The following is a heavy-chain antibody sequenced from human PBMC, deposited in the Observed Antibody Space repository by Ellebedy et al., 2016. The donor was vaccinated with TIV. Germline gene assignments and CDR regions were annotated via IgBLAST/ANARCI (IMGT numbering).Heavy chain of an antibody. D-gene: IGHD3-9*01. CDR1: GGSISSYY. V-gene: IGHV4-59*01. Sequence: SETLSLTXTVSGGSISSYYWSWIRQPPGKGLEWIGYIYYSGSTNYNPSLKSRVTISVDTSKNQFSLKLSSVTAADTAVYYCARGQYYDILTGFNPWGQGTLVTVSS. CDR3: ARGQYYDILTGFNP. CDR2: IYYSGST. J-gene: IGHJ5*02.